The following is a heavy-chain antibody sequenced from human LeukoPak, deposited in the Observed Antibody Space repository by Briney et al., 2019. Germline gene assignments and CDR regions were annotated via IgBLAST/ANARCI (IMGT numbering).Heavy chain of an antibody. CDR3: AKTLRFLKATHAFDI. D-gene: IGHD3-3*01. CDR2: IIPIFGTA. V-gene: IGHV1-69*01. J-gene: IGHJ3*02. CDR1: GFTFSSYA. Sequence: PGGSLRLSCAASGFTFSSYAISWVRQAPGQGLEWMGGIIPIFGTANYAQKFQGRVTITADESTSTAYMELSSLRSEDTAVYYCAKTLRFLKATHAFDIWGQGTMVTVSS.